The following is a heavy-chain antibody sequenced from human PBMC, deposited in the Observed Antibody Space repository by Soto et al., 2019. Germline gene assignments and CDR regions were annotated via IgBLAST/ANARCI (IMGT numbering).Heavy chain of an antibody. J-gene: IGHJ3*02. D-gene: IGHD3-3*01. V-gene: IGHV1-8*01. CDR1: GYTFTSYD. CDR3: ARPNTIFDSAFDI. Sequence: ASVKVSCQASGYTFTSYDINWVRQATGQGLEWMGWMNPNSGNTGYAQKFQGRVTMTRNTSISTAYMELSSLRSEDTAVYYCARPNTIFDSAFDIWGQGTMVTVSS. CDR2: MNPNSGNT.